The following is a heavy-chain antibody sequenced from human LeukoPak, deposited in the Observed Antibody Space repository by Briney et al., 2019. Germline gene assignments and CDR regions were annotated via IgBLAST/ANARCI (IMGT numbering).Heavy chain of an antibody. CDR3: ARAVTIFGVVTRFDP. CDR2: ISAYNGNT. J-gene: IGHJ5*02. V-gene: IGHV1-18*01. Sequence: ASVKVSCKASGYTFTSYGISWVRQAPGQGLEWMGWISAYNGNTNYAQKLQGRVTMTTDTSTSTAYMGLRSLRSDDTAVYYCARAVTIFGVVTRFDPWGQGTLVTVSS. CDR1: GYTFTSYG. D-gene: IGHD3-3*01.